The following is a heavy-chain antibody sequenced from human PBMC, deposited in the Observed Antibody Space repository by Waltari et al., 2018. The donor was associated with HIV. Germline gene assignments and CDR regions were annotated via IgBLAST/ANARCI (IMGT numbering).Heavy chain of an antibody. V-gene: IGHV1-69*01. J-gene: IGHJ6*02. Sequence: QVQLVQSGAEVKKPGSSVKVSCKASGGTFSSYAISWVRQAPVQGLEWMGGIFPIFGTANYAQKFQGRVTITADESTSTAYMELSSLRSEDTAVYYCARDPGGYSYGYYYYGMDVWGQGTTVTVSS. CDR3: ARDPGGYSYGYYYYGMDV. CDR1: GGTFSSYA. D-gene: IGHD5-18*01. CDR2: IFPIFGTA.